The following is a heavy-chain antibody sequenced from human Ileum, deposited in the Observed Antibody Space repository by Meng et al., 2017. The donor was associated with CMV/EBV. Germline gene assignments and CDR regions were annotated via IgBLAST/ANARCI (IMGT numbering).Heavy chain of an antibody. CDR3: AADISTAWFYY. V-gene: IGHV4-39*07. Sequence: LQESGHGLVKPSETRSLTCPVPGDSIRSGRPFWGWIRQAPGKGLEWIATIHYTETTHYNPSLKSRITISVDTSKNQISLKVNSVTAADTAMYYCAADISTAWFYYWGQGTLVTVSS. CDR1: GDSIRSGRPF. D-gene: IGHD2-2*01. J-gene: IGHJ4*02. CDR2: IHYTETT.